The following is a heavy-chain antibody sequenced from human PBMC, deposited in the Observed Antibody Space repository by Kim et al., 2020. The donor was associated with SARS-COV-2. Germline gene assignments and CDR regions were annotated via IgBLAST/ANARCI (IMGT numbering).Heavy chain of an antibody. D-gene: IGHD2-21*02. CDR3: ARYRPHIVVVTAADAFDI. CDR1: GGSISSSSYY. V-gene: IGHV4-39*01. Sequence: SETLSLTCTVSGGSISSSSYYWGWIRQPPGKGLEWIGSIYYSGSTYYNPSLKSRVTISVDTSKNQFSLKLSSVTAADTAVYYCARYRPHIVVVTAADAFDICGQGTMVTVSS. CDR2: IYYSGST. J-gene: IGHJ3*02.